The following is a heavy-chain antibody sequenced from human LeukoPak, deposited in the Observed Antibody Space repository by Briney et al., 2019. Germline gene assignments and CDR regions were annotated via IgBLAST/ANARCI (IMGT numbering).Heavy chain of an antibody. J-gene: IGHJ4*02. CDR3: ARDGGSVRPFDY. CDR2: ISSNGSTI. CDR1: GFTFSDYY. V-gene: IGHV3-11*04. D-gene: IGHD3-16*01. Sequence: GGSLRLSCAASGFTFSDYYMSWIRQAPGKGLGWVSYISSNGSTIYYADSVKGRFTISRDNAKNPLYLQMYSLRAEDTAVYYCARDGGSVRPFDYWGQGTLVTVSS.